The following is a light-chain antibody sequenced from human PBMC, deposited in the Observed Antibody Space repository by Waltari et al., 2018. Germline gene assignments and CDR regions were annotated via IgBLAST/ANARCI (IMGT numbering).Light chain of an antibody. V-gene: IGLV2-11*01. J-gene: IGLJ2*01. Sequence: QSALTQPRSVSGSPGQSVTISCTGTSSDVGGYNSVSWYQQDPGKAPKLLIFDVSGRPSGVSYAFAGSKSGNTASLTISGLQAEDEADYHCCSFAAGNTVIFGGGTKLTVV. CDR1: SSDVGGYNS. CDR2: DVS. CDR3: CSFAAGNTVI.